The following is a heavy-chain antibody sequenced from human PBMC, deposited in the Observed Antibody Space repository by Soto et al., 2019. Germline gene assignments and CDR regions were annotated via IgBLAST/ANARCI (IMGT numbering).Heavy chain of an antibody. D-gene: IGHD2-15*01. J-gene: IGHJ3*02. V-gene: IGHV3-21*01. Sequence: EVQLVESGGGLVKPGGSLRLSCAASGFTFSSYSMNWVRQAPGKGLEWVTSISSSSSYIYYADSVNGRFTICRDNAKNSLHLQMNSLRAEDTAVYYCARSQRGYDAFDIWGQGTMVTVSS. CDR1: GFTFSSYS. CDR2: ISSSSSYI. CDR3: ARSQRGYDAFDI.